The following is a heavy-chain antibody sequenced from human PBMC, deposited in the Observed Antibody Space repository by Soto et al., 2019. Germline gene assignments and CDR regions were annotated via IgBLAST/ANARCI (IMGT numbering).Heavy chain of an antibody. CDR3: ARPLVGATDAFDI. D-gene: IGHD1-26*01. J-gene: IGHJ3*02. Sequence: ASVKVSCKASGYTFTDYYMHWVRQAPGQGLQWMGWVNPYSGDTNYAQKFQGWVTMTRDTSISTAYMELRRLKSDDTAVYYCARPLVGATDAFDIWGQGTMVTVSS. V-gene: IGHV1-2*04. CDR1: GYTFTDYY. CDR2: VNPYSGDT.